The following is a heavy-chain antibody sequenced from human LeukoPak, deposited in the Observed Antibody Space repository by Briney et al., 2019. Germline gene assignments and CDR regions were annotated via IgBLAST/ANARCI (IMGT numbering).Heavy chain of an antibody. CDR3: ARLAAREYYYYYYMDV. V-gene: IGHV4-61*02. Sequence: SETLSLTCTVSGGSISSGSYYWSWIRQPAGKGLEWIGRIYTSGSTNYNPSLKSRVTIPVDTSKNQFSLRLSSVTAADTAVYYCARLAAREYYYYYYMDVWGKGTTVTVSS. D-gene: IGHD6-13*01. CDR1: GGSISSGSYY. J-gene: IGHJ6*03. CDR2: IYTSGST.